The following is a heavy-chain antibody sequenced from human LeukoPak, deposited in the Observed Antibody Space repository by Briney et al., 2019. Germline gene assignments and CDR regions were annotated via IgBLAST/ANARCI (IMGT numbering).Heavy chain of an antibody. V-gene: IGHV1-46*01. Sequence: ASVKVSCKASGYTFTSNYIHWVRQAPGQGLEWMGMIYPRDGSTSYAQKFQGRVTVTRDTSTSTVHMELTGLRSEDTAVYYCARDQEGFDYWGQGTLVTVSS. CDR2: IYPRDGST. CDR1: GYTFTSNY. CDR3: ARDQEGFDY. J-gene: IGHJ4*02.